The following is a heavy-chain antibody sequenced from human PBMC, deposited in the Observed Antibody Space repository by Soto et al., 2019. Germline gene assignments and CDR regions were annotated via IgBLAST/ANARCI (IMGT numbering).Heavy chain of an antibody. V-gene: IGHV3-33*01. CDR1: GFTFSSYG. J-gene: IGHJ4*02. D-gene: IGHD6-13*01. CDR2: IWYDGSNK. CDR3: ATSRDGYSAAAADY. Sequence: GGSLRLSCAASGFTFSSYGMHWVRQAPGKGLEWVAVIWYDGSNKYYADSVKGRFTISRDNSKNTLYLQMNSLRAEDTAVYYCATSRDGYSAAAADYWGQGTLVTVAS.